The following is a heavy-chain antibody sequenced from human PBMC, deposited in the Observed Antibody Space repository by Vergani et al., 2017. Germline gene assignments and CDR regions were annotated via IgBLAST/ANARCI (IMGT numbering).Heavy chain of an antibody. CDR3: ARDRFPIVVVPAAQGWFDP. CDR2: ISSSSSTI. J-gene: IGHJ5*02. V-gene: IGHV3-48*02. CDR1: GFTFSSYS. Sequence: EVQLVESGGGLVQPGGSLRLSCAASGFTFSSYSMNWVRQAPGKGLEWVSYISSSSSTIYYADSVKGRFTISRDNAKNSLYLKMNSLRDEDTAVYYCARDRFPIVVVPAAQGWFDPWGQGTLVTVSS. D-gene: IGHD2-2*01.